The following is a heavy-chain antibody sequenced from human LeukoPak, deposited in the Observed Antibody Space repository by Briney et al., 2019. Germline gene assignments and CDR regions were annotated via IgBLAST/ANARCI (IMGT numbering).Heavy chain of an antibody. D-gene: IGHD2-2*01. CDR3: AREGCSSTSCPLDY. Sequence: SETLSLTCTVSGGSISSYYWSWIRQPPGKGLEWIGYIYYSGSTNYNPSLKSGVTISVDTSKNQFSLKLSSVTAADTAVYYCAREGCSSTSCPLDYWGQGTLVTVSS. CDR2: IYYSGST. J-gene: IGHJ4*02. V-gene: IGHV4-59*01. CDR1: GGSISSYY.